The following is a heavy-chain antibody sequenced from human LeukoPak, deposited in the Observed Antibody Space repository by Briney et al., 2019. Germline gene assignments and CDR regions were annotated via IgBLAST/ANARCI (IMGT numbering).Heavy chain of an antibody. CDR3: ARQRGIVVVVAAPYYFDY. D-gene: IGHD2-15*01. V-gene: IGHV4-39*01. J-gene: IGHJ4*02. Sequence: SETLSLTCTVSGGSISSSSYYWGWIRQPPGKGLEWIGSIYYSGSTYYNPSLKSRVTISVDTSKNQFSLKLSSVTAADTAVYYCARQRGIVVVVAAPYYFDYWGQGTLVTVSS. CDR2: IYYSGST. CDR1: GGSISSSSYY.